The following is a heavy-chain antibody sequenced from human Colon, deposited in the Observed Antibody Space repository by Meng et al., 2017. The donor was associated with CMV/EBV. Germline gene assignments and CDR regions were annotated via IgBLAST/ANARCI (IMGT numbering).Heavy chain of an antibody. D-gene: IGHD3-3*01. CDR1: GASLSGYY. CDR3: ARGSGQYTGHDWYFDL. J-gene: IGHJ2*01. Sequence: SETLSLTCTVSGASLSGYYWSWIRLSPRKGLEWIENVYYNGNTNNNPSLKSRVAISVDPSKNQFSLKLTSVTPADTAVYFCARGSGQYTGHDWYFDLWGRGTLVTVSS. CDR2: VYYNGNT. V-gene: IGHV4-59*01.